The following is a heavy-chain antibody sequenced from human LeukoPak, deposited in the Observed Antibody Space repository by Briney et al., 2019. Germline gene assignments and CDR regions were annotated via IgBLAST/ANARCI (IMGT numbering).Heavy chain of an antibody. CDR1: GYTFTSYD. CDR2: MNPNSGNT. V-gene: IGHV1-8*01. D-gene: IGHD6-6*01. J-gene: IGHJ5*02. Sequence: ASVKVSCKASGYTFTSYDINWVRQATGQGLEWMGWMNPNSGNTGYAQKFQGRVTMTRNTSISTAYMELSSLRSEDTAVYYCARSDSSSFFSPRTDNWFDPWGQGTLVTVSS. CDR3: ARSDSSSFFSPRTDNWFDP.